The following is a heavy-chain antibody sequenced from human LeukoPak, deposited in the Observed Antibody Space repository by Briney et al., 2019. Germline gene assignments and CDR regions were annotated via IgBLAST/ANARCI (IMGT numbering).Heavy chain of an antibody. V-gene: IGHV3-7*01. Sequence: GGSLRLSCAASGFTFNTYWMNWVRQAPGERLEWVASMNQDGTEKYYVDSVKGRFTISRDNAKNSLYLQMDSLRAEDTAVYYCARGVWAPFDSWGQGTLVPVSS. CDR2: MNQDGTEK. CDR1: GFTFNTYW. CDR3: ARGVWAPFDS. D-gene: IGHD7-27*01. J-gene: IGHJ4*02.